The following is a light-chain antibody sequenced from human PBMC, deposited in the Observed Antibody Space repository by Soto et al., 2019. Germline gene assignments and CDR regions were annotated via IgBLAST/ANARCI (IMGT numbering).Light chain of an antibody. V-gene: IGLV2-11*01. CDR2: DVT. Sequence: QSVLTQPPSVSGSPGQSVTISCTGTSSDVGGYDYVSWYQQRPGKAPKLLIYDVTKRPSGVPDRFSGSKSGNTASLTISGLQAEDEAEYYCSSYTNINTRACVFGTGTKVTVL. CDR3: SSYTNINTRACV. J-gene: IGLJ1*01. CDR1: SSDVGGYDY.